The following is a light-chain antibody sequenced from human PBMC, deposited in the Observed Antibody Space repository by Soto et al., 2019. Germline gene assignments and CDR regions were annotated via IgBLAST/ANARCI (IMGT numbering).Light chain of an antibody. CDR3: QQYGSSLLT. V-gene: IGKV3-20*01. CDR2: GAS. CDR1: QSVSSSY. Sequence: EIVLTQSPGTLSLSPGERATLSCRASQSVSSSYLAWYQQKTGQAPRLLIYGASSRATGISDRLSGSGSGTDFTLTISRLEPEDFAVYYCQQYGSSLLTFGGGTKVDIK. J-gene: IGKJ4*01.